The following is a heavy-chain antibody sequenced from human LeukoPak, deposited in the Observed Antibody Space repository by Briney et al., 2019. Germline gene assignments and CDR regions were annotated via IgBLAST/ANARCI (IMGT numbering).Heavy chain of an antibody. V-gene: IGHV4-31*03. CDR2: IYYSGST. CDR3: ARDYGDLGTDAFDI. J-gene: IGHJ3*02. D-gene: IGHD4-17*01. CDR1: GVSISSGDYY. Sequence: SETLSLTCTVSGVSISSGDYYWSWIRQHPGKGLEWIGYIYYSGSTYYNPSLKSRVTISVDTSKNQFSLKLSSVTAADTAVYYCARDYGDLGTDAFDIWGQGTMVTVSS.